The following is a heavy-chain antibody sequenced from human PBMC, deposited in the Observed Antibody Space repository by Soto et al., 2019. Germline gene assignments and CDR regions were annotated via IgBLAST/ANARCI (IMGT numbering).Heavy chain of an antibody. Sequence: VQLQESGPGLVKPSETLSLTCTVSGGSISGYYWSWIRQSPGKGLEWIGYIHYSGSTNYNPSLKSQVTKSVDTSKNQLSLKLSSVTAADTAVYYCARGSAAGTKSPFDYWGQGTLVTVSS. J-gene: IGHJ4*02. CDR2: IHYSGST. CDR3: ARGSAAGTKSPFDY. D-gene: IGHD6-13*01. V-gene: IGHV4-59*01. CDR1: GGSISGYY.